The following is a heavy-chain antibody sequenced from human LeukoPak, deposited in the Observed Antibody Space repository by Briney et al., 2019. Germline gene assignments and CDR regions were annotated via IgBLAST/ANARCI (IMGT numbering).Heavy chain of an antibody. Sequence: GGSLRLSCAASGFTFSSYAMSWVRQAPGKGLEWVSAISGSGGSTYYADSVKGRFTISRDNSKNTLYLQMNSLRAEDTAVYYCAKPGEEDFWSGYLYFDYWGQGTLVTVSS. CDR1: GFTFSSYA. CDR3: AKPGEEDFWSGYLYFDY. CDR2: ISGSGGST. J-gene: IGHJ4*02. V-gene: IGHV3-23*01. D-gene: IGHD3-3*01.